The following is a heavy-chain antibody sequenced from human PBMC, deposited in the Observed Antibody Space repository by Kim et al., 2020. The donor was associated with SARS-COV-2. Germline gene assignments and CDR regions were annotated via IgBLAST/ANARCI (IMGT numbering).Heavy chain of an antibody. V-gene: IGHV3-11*01. CDR2: ISPRGTTI. CDR3: AKDIVAPGLFLDY. J-gene: IGHJ4*02. D-gene: IGHD6-13*01. CDR1: GFSFSDYY. Sequence: GGSLRLSCAASGFSFSDYYMTWIRQAPGKGLEWISYISPRGTTIYYADSVKGRFTISRDDAKKSLFLQMNSLRAEDTAVYYCAKDIVAPGLFLDYCGQGTLVTVSS.